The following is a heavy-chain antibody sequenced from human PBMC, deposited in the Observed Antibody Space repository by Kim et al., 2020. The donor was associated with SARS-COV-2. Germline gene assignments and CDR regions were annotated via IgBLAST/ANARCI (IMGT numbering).Heavy chain of an antibody. J-gene: IGHJ4*02. CDR3: ATIYRYYFDY. V-gene: IGHV4-39*01. Sequence: STYTNPAPKSRVTSSVDTSKNQFSLKPSSVTAADTAVYYCATIYRYYFDYWGQGTLVTVSS. D-gene: IGHD3-3*02. CDR2: ST.